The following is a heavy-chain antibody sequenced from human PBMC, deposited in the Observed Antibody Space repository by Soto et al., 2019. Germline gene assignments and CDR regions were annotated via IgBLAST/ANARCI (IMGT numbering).Heavy chain of an antibody. CDR3: AREGSYSAYNFAHGIQLWSFDF. CDR2: IFSSGST. V-gene: IGHV4-4*07. Sequence: LSLTCTVSGGSINTFYWSWVRQPAGKGLEWIGRIFSSGSTSFNPSLESRVAMLVDTSKNHFSLNLSSVTAADMAGYYCAREGSYSAYNFAHGIQLWSFDFWGQGALVTVSS. J-gene: IGHJ4*02. CDR1: GGSINTFY. D-gene: IGHD5-12*01.